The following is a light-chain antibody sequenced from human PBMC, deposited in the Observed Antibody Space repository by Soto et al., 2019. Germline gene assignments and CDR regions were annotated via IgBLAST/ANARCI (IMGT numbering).Light chain of an antibody. J-gene: IGKJ5*01. CDR1: QNINSE. CDR3: QQFKTYPVT. V-gene: IGKV1-5*03. CDR2: KAS. Sequence: DIQMTQSRSTLSASVGDRVTIACRASQNINSELAWYQQKPGKAPNLLIYKASSLESGVPLRFSGSGSGTEFTLTISSLQPDDFATYYCQQFKTYPVTFGQGTRLEIK.